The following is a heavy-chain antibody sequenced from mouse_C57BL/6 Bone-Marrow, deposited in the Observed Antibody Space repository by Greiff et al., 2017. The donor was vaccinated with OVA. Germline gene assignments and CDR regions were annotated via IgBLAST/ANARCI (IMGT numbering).Heavy chain of an antibody. CDR1: GYTFTSYW. CDR3: ARGTVVGKDFDY. Sequence: QVQLQQPGAELVMPGASVKLSCKASGYTFTSYWMHWVKQRPGQGLEWIGEIDPSDSYPNYNQQFKGKSTLTVDKSSSTAYMQLSSLTSEDSAVYYCARGTVVGKDFDYWGQGTTLTVSS. D-gene: IGHD1-1*01. CDR2: IDPSDSYP. V-gene: IGHV1-69*01. J-gene: IGHJ2*01.